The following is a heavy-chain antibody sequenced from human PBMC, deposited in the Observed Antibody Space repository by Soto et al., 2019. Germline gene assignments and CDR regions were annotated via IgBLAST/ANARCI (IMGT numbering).Heavy chain of an antibody. CDR1: GFTFSDHY. V-gene: IGHV3-11*06. CDR3: VRSGDNYNLLDY. D-gene: IGHD1-1*01. Sequence: PGGSLRFSCAASGFTFSDHYMSWIRQAPGKGLEWIGYSSNSGSFTRYADSVKGRFSISRDNAKNSLYLQINSLRGDDTATYFCVRSGDNYNLLDYWGQGTPVTVS. J-gene: IGHJ4*02. CDR2: SSNSGSFT.